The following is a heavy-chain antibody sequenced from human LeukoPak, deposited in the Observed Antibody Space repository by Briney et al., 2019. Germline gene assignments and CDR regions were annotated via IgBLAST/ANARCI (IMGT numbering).Heavy chain of an antibody. CDR2: ISGSGGST. Sequence: PGGSLRLSCAASGFTFSSYAMSWVRQAPGKGLEWVSAISGSGGSTYYADSVKGRFTISRDNSKNTLYLQMNSLRAEDTAVYYCAKDLGYCSSTSCSAPPDVWGQGTTVTVSS. J-gene: IGHJ6*02. D-gene: IGHD2-2*01. V-gene: IGHV3-23*01. CDR3: AKDLGYCSSTSCSAPPDV. CDR1: GFTFSSYA.